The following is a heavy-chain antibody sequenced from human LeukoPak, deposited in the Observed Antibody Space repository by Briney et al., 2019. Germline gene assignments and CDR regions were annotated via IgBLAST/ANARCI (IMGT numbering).Heavy chain of an antibody. CDR1: GFTFSTYA. Sequence: GGSLRLSCAASGFTFSTYAMHWVRQAPGKGLEWVAVISNDATKKYYADSVKGRSTISRDNSESTLYLQMNSLRAEDTAVYYCAKDMITVTTTFDYWGQGTLVTVSS. J-gene: IGHJ4*02. CDR3: AKDMITVTTTFDY. D-gene: IGHD4-17*01. CDR2: ISNDATKK. V-gene: IGHV3-30*18.